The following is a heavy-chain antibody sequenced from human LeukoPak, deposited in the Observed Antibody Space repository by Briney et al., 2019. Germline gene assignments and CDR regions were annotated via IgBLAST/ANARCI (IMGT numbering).Heavy chain of an antibody. D-gene: IGHD3-10*01. CDR3: ARDPGGDYMDV. CDR1: GFTFSSYW. CDR2: IKQDGSEK. Sequence: GWSLRLSCAASGFTFSSYWMSWVRQAPGKGLEWVANIKQDGSEKYYVDSVKGRFTISRDNAKNSLYLQMNSLRAEDTAVYYCARDPGGDYMDVWGKGTTVTVSS. V-gene: IGHV3-7*01. J-gene: IGHJ6*03.